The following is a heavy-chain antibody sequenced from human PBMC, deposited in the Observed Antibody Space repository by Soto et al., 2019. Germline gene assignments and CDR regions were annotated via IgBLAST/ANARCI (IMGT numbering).Heavy chain of an antibody. CDR1: GGTFSSYA. D-gene: IGHD4-17*01. J-gene: IGHJ6*02. V-gene: IGHV1-69*01. Sequence: QVQLVQSGAEVKKPGSSVKVSCKASGGTFSSYAISWVRQAPGQGLEWMGGIIPIFGTANYAQKFQGRVTITADESTSTAYMELSRLRSEDTAVYYCAGMTTVTYYYYYGMDVWGQGTTVTVSS. CDR3: AGMTTVTYYYYYGMDV. CDR2: IIPIFGTA.